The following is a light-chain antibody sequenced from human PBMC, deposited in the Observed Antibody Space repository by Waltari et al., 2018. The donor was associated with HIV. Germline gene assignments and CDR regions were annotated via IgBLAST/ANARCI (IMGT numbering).Light chain of an antibody. Sequence: QLVLTQSPSASASLGASVKLTCTLSSGHSSYVIAWHQQQPKKGPRYLMKLNSDGSHYTGDGVPERFSGSRSGANRYLAISSRQSEDEADYYWQTWGTGIVVVGGGTKLTVL. J-gene: IGLJ2*01. CDR1: SGHSSYV. CDR2: LNSDGSH. V-gene: IGLV4-69*01. CDR3: QTWGTGIVV.